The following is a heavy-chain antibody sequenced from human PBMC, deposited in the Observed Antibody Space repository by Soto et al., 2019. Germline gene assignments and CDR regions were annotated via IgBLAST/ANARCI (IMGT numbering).Heavy chain of an antibody. CDR2: ISGSETFT. V-gene: IGHV3-11*06. CDR3: ARDREGFSGFGRDEY. J-gene: IGHJ4*02. CDR1: GFNFNEYY. Sequence: QVQLVESGGGFVKPGGSLRLSCAASGFNFNEYYMSWIRHAPGKGLEWVGYISGSETFTNYADSVKGRFTISRDNTKNSLSLQMDSLRTEDTAFYYCARDREGFSGFGRDEYWGQGTLVTVSS. D-gene: IGHD6-25*01.